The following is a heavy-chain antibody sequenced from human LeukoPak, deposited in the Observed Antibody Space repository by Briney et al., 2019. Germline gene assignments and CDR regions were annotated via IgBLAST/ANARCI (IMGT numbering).Heavy chain of an antibody. Sequence: GGSLRPSCAASGFTFSSYAMPWVRQAPGKGLEWVAVISYDGSNKYYADSVKGRFTISRDNSKNTLYLQMNSLRAEDTAVYYCARERGPIDYWGQGTLVTVSS. J-gene: IGHJ4*02. CDR3: ARERGPIDY. V-gene: IGHV3-30-3*01. CDR1: GFTFSSYA. CDR2: ISYDGSNK.